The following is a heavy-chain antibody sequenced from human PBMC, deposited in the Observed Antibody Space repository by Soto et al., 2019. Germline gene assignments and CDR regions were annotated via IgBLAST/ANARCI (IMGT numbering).Heavy chain of an antibody. D-gene: IGHD3-9*01. J-gene: IGHJ4*02. CDR1: GFTIRTSA. CDR3: AKERQPMLVIES. Sequence: GGSLRLSCAASGFTIRTSAMGWVRQAPGKGLEWVSAIKGDGSQTYYADSVKGRFTISRDNSKDMLFLQVNSLRTEDTAVYYCAKERQPMLVIESWGQGTLVTVSS. V-gene: IGHV3-23*01. CDR2: IKGDGSQT.